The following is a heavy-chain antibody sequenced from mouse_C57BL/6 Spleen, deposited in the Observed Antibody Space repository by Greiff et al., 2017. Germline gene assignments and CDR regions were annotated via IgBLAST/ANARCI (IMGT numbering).Heavy chain of an antibody. V-gene: IGHV3-6*01. D-gene: IGHD1-3*01. CDR2: ISYDGSN. Sequence: DVKLVESGPGLVKPSQSLSLTCSVTGYSITSGYYWNWIRQFPGNKLEWMCYISYDGSNNYNPSLKNRISITRYTSKNTFFLNLNSVTTEDTATYYCARVTCYYFDKWGQGTTLTVSS. J-gene: IGHJ2*01. CDR3: ARVTCYYFDK. CDR1: GYSITSGYY.